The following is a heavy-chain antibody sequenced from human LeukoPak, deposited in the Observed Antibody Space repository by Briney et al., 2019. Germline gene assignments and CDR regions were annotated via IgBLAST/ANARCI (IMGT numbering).Heavy chain of an antibody. CDR1: GGSISSYY. D-gene: IGHD3-3*01. J-gene: IGHJ5*02. Sequence: SETLSLTCTVPGGSISSYYWSWIRQPPGKGLEWIGYIYTSGSTNYNPSLKSRVTISVDTSKNQFSLKLSSVTAADTAVYYCARHQGSVFGVARRGFDPWGQGTLVTVSS. CDR2: IYTSGST. CDR3: ARHQGSVFGVARRGFDP. V-gene: IGHV4-4*09.